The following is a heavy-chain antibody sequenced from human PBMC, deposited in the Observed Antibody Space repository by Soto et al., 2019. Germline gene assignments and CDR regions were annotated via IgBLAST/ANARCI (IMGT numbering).Heavy chain of an antibody. CDR2: IYHSGNT. J-gene: IGHJ4*02. Sequence: SETLSLTCAVSGYSISNGYYWGWVRQPPGKGLEWIGSIYHSGNTYYNPSLKSRVTISLDTSKNQFSLKLTSVTAADTAMYYCARVKLAARGSFHYWGQGTLVTVSS. CDR3: ARVKLAARGSFHY. D-gene: IGHD3-3*02. CDR1: GYSISNGYY. V-gene: IGHV4-38-2*01.